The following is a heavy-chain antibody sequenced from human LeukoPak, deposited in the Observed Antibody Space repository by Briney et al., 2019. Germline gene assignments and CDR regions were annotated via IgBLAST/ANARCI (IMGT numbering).Heavy chain of an antibody. CDR3: AREGDYYGSGTYAFDI. J-gene: IGHJ3*02. CDR1: GGTFSSYA. D-gene: IGHD3-10*01. Sequence: GASVKVSCKASGGTFSSYAISWVRQAPGQGLEWMGGIIPIFGTANYAQKFQGRVTITTDESTSTAYMELSSLRSEDTAVYYCAREGDYYGSGTYAFDIWGQGTMVTVSS. CDR2: IIPIFGTA. V-gene: IGHV1-69*05.